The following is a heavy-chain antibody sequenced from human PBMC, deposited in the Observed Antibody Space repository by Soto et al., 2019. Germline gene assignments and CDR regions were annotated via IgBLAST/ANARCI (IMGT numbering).Heavy chain of an antibody. D-gene: IGHD5-18*01. CDR3: AREEGDTGLLESLDV. Sequence: GGSLRLSCAASGFTFNNYDMHWVRQAAGKGLEWVSAIDTAGNTYYTGPVKGRFTISRENARNSLYLQMNGLTAEETAVYYCAREEGDTGLLESLDVWGQGTTVTVSS. CDR1: GFTFNNYD. CDR2: IDTAGNT. V-gene: IGHV3-13*01. J-gene: IGHJ6*02.